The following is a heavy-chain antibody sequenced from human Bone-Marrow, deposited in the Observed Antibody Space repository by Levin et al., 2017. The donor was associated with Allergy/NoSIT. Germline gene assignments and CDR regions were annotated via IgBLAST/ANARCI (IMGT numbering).Heavy chain of an antibody. CDR3: ARVSSRRRWKNCSSTSCYEGYWDY. J-gene: IGHJ4*02. V-gene: IGHV4-59*01. CDR2: IYYSGST. D-gene: IGHD2-2*01. Sequence: SETLSLTCTVSGGSISSYYWSWIRQPPGKGLEWIGYIYYSGSTNYNPSLKSRVTISVDTSKNQFSLKLSSVTAADTAVYYCARVSSRRRWKNCSSTSCYEGYWDYWGQGTLVTVSS. CDR1: GGSISSYY.